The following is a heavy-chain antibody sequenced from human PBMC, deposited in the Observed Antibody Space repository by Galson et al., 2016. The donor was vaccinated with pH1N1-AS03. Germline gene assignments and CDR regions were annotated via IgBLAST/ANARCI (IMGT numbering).Heavy chain of an antibody. CDR1: GYTFTSYY. D-gene: IGHD4/OR15-4a*01. Sequence: SVKVSCKASGYTFTSYYIHWVRRAPGQGREWMGIINPSDGNTNYAQRFQGRVTMTGDTSTSTVYMELSSLRSDDTAVYYCARVSAGLTGYYYAMDVWGQGTTVTVSS. V-gene: IGHV1-46*01. CDR3: ARVSAGLTGYYYAMDV. CDR2: INPSDGNT. J-gene: IGHJ6*02.